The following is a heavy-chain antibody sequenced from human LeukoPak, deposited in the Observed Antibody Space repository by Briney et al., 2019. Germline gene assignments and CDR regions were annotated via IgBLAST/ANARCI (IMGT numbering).Heavy chain of an antibody. D-gene: IGHD3-3*01. CDR3: ARERRVYTIFGVVIRNWFDP. Sequence: PSQTLSLTCTVSGGSISSGGYYWSWIRQHPGKGLEWIGYIYYSGSTYYNPSLKSRVTISVDTSKNQFSLKLSSVAAADTAVYYCARERRVYTIFGVVIRNWFDPWGQGTLVTVSS. J-gene: IGHJ5*02. CDR1: GGSISSGGYY. V-gene: IGHV4-31*03. CDR2: IYYSGST.